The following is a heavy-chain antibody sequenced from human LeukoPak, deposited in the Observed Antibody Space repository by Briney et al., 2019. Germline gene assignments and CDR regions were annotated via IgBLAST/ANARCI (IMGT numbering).Heavy chain of an antibody. D-gene: IGHD5-18*01. J-gene: IGHJ4*02. CDR1: GGSISSYY. CDR2: IYYSGST. CDR3: ARGRLWGDY. V-gene: IGHV4-59*12. Sequence: SETLSLTCTVSGGSISSYYWSWIRQPPGKGLEWIGYIYYSGSTNYNPSLKSRVTISVDTSKNQFSLKLSSVTAADTAVYYCARGRLWGDYWGQGTLVTVSS.